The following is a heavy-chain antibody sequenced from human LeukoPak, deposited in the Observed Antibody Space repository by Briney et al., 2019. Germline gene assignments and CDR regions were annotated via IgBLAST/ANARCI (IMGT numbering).Heavy chain of an antibody. CDR2: IRSKAFGGTP. D-gene: IGHD4-17*01. CDR1: GFTFDDYA. V-gene: IGHV3-49*03. Sequence: HSGRSLRLSCSASGFTFDDYAVSWFRQAPGKGLEWVGFIRSKAFGGTPEYAASVRGRFTISRDDSKSIAYLQMNSLKTEDTAVYYCTRNTVTVHFDYWSRGTLVTVSS. CDR3: TRNTVTVHFDY. J-gene: IGHJ4*02.